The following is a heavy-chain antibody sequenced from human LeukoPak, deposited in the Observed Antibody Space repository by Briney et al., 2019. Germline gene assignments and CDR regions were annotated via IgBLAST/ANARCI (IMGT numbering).Heavy chain of an antibody. CDR3: ARDPLRYGSGSYYRRGYGMDV. J-gene: IGHJ6*02. CDR2: INHSGST. Sequence: SETLSLTCAVYGGSFSGYYWSWIRQPPGKGLEWIGEINHSGSTNYNPSLKSRVTISVDTSKNQFSLKLSSVTAADTAVYYCARDPLRYGSGSYYRRGYGMDVWGQGTTVTVSS. V-gene: IGHV4-34*01. D-gene: IGHD3-10*01. CDR1: GGSFSGYY.